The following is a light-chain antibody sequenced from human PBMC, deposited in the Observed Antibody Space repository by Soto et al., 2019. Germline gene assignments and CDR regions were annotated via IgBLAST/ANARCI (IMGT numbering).Light chain of an antibody. CDR2: LNNDGSH. V-gene: IGLV4-69*01. J-gene: IGLJ3*02. CDR3: QTWGTGINWV. Sequence: QLVLTQSPSASASLGASVKLTCTLSTGHSHYAVAWHQQQAEKGPRFLMKLNNDGSHYRGHGIPDRFSGSSSGTERYLTISSLQSDDEADYFCQTWGTGINWVFGAGTKLTVL. CDR1: TGHSHYA.